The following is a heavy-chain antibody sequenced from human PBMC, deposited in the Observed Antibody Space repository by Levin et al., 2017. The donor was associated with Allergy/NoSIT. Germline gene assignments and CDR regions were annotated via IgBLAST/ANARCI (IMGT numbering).Heavy chain of an antibody. CDR3: ARHSRGTSSSDY. V-gene: IGHV5-51*01. Sequence: GESLKISCKGSGYSFTDYWVAWVRQTPGKGLDLMGIIYPDDSDTRYSPSFQGQVTISADKSFPTAYLPWSSLKASDTAMYYCARHSRGTSSSDYWGQGTLVTVSS. J-gene: IGHJ4*02. D-gene: IGHD2-2*01. CDR2: IYPDDSDT. CDR1: GYSFTDYW.